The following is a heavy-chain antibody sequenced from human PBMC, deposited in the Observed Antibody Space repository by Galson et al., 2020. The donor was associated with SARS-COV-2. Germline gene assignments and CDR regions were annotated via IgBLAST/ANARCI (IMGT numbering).Heavy chain of an antibody. D-gene: IGHD7-27*01. CDR1: GFTFSSYW. CDR3: ARGDMGNDDFGY. CDR2: IYSEGSST. J-gene: IGHJ4*02. Sequence: GGSLRLSCAVSGFTFSSYWMHWVRQAPGKGLVWVSRIYSEGSSTSYADSVKCRFTISGDNAKDTLYLQMNSLRAEDTAVYYCARGDMGNDDFGYWGQGTRVTVAS. V-gene: IGHV3-74*01.